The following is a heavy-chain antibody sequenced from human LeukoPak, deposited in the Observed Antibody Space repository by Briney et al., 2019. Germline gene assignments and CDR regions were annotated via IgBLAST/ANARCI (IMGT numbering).Heavy chain of an antibody. D-gene: IGHD3-22*01. Sequence: PSETLSLTCTVSGVSISSYYWSWIRQPAGKGLEWIGRTSGSNSYHPSLKSRVSMSVDTSKNQFSLKLSSVTAADTAVYYCARGSEYYYDSSGYYLDYWGQGTLVTVSS. CDR2: TSGSN. J-gene: IGHJ4*02. CDR1: GVSISSYY. CDR3: ARGSEYYYDSSGYYLDY. V-gene: IGHV4-4*07.